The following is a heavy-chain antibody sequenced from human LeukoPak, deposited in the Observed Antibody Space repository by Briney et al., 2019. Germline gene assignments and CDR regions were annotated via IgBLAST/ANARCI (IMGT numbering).Heavy chain of an antibody. Sequence: PGGSLRLSCAASGFTFSSYAMSWVRQAPGKGLEWVSAISGSGGSTYYADSVKGRFTISRDNSKNTLYLQMNSLRAEDTAVYYCANPRRDLWSGPSDNWFDPWGQGTLVTVSS. CDR3: ANPRRDLWSGPSDNWFDP. J-gene: IGHJ5*02. CDR2: ISGSGGST. CDR1: GFTFSSYA. V-gene: IGHV3-23*01. D-gene: IGHD3-3*01.